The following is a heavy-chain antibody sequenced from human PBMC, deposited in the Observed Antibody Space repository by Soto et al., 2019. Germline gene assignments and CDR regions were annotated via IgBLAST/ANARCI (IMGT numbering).Heavy chain of an antibody. CDR3: AREFDSSGYYHAEYFQH. CDR2: INAGNGNT. Sequence: QVQLVQSGAEVKKPGASVKVSCKASGYTFTSYAMHWVRQAPGQRLEWMGWINAGNGNTKYSQKFQGRVTITRDTSASTAYMELSSLRSEDTAVYYCAREFDSSGYYHAEYFQHWGQGTLVTVSS. J-gene: IGHJ1*01. D-gene: IGHD3-22*01. CDR1: GYTFTSYA. V-gene: IGHV1-3*01.